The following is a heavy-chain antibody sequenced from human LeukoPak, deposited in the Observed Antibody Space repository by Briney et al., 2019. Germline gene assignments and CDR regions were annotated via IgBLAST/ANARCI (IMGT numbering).Heavy chain of an antibody. CDR1: GLTFTAYW. Sequence: PGRSLRLSCVASGLTFTAYWMTWVRQVPGKGLEWVANIKTDGTEKYYVDSVEGRFAISRDNTKNSLYLQMNNLRAEDTGLYYCVSAPNSYYLDHWGQGTLVTVSS. V-gene: IGHV3-7*01. CDR3: VSAPNSYYLDH. J-gene: IGHJ4*02. CDR2: IKTDGTEK.